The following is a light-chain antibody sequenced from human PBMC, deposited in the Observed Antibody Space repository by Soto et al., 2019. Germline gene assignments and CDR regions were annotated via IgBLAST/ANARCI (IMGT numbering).Light chain of an antibody. J-gene: IGKJ1*01. CDR3: QQYNSYSRT. Sequence: DIQMTQSPSPLSASVGDRVTITCRASQSISNWLAWYQQKPGKAPKLLIYDASSLESGVSLRFSGSGSGTEFTLTISSLQPDDVATYYCQQYNSYSRTLGQGTKVDIK. CDR1: QSISNW. V-gene: IGKV1-5*01. CDR2: DAS.